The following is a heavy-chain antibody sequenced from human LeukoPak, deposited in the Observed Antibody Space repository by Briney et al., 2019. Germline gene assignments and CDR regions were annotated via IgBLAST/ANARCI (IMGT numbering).Heavy chain of an antibody. J-gene: IGHJ4*02. D-gene: IGHD3-10*01. CDR3: AGGRYYYGSENYFDY. Sequence: SQTLSLTCTVSGGSISSGSYYWSWIRQPAGKGLEWIGRIYTSGSTNYNPSLKSRVTISVDTSKNQFSLKLSSVTAADTAVYYCAGGRYYYGSENYFDYWGQGTLVTVSS. CDR1: GGSISSGSYY. V-gene: IGHV4-61*02. CDR2: IYTSGST.